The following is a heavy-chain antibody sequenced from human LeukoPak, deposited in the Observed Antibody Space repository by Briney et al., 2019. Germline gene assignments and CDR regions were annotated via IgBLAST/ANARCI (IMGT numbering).Heavy chain of an antibody. J-gene: IGHJ4*02. CDR1: GFTVSSNH. CDR2: IYSGGST. D-gene: IGHD6-13*01. V-gene: IGHV3-53*01. CDR3: ARRSPIAAAGTRRLED. Sequence: GGSLRLSCAASGFTVSSNHMSWVRQAPGKGLEWVSIIYSGGSTYYADSVKGRYTISRDNSKNTLYLQMSSLGAEDTAVYYCARRSPIAAAGTRRLEDWGQGTLVTVSS.